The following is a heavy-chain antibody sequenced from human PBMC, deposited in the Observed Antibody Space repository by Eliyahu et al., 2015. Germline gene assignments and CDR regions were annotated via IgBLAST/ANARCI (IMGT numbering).Heavy chain of an antibody. CDR1: GFMFSQHG. Sequence: QLVESGGGVVQPGRSLRLXCEGSGFMFSQHGMHWVRQAPGKGLGWVAIIWYDGSNRYYGDSVKGRFTISRDNSKNTLFLDISTLRVEDTAVYYCVRDRRWEHDSFDLWGQGTMVTVSS. V-gene: IGHV3-33*01. D-gene: IGHD4-23*01. CDR3: VRDRRWEHDSFDL. J-gene: IGHJ3*01. CDR2: IWYDGSNR.